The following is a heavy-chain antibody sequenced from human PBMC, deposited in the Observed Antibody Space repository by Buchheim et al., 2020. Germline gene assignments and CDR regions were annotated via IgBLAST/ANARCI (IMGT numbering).Heavy chain of an antibody. CDR1: GVSISGGTDY. J-gene: IGHJ4*02. CDR3: ARQHPSFDY. Sequence: QLQLQESGPGLVKPSETLSLTCTVSGVSISGGTDYWGWIRQPPGKGLEWIGSIFYSGITYCNPSLKSRVTISVDTSKNRFSLKLNSVTAADTALYYCARQHPSFDYWGQG. CDR2: IFYSGIT. V-gene: IGHV4-39*01.